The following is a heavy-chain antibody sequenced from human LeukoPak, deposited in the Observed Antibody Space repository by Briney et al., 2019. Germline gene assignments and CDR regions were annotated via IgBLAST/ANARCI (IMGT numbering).Heavy chain of an antibody. V-gene: IGHV1-58*02. CDR1: GFTFSSSA. Sequence: ASVNVSCKASGFTFSSSAMQWVRQARGQRLEWIGWIVVGSGNTKYAQKFQERVTITRDMSTSTAYMELSSLRSEDTAVYYCAADPVTASGSSWYYFDYWGQGTLVTVSS. J-gene: IGHJ4*02. CDR2: IVVGSGNT. CDR3: AADPVTASGSSWYYFDY. D-gene: IGHD6-13*01.